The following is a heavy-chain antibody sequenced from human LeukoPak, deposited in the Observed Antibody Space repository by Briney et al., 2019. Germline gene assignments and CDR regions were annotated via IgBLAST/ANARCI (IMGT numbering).Heavy chain of an antibody. V-gene: IGHV1-69*02. J-gene: IGHJ5*02. CDR1: GGTFSSYT. D-gene: IGHD6-13*01. CDR3: ARGGYSSSWYPFNWFDP. CDR2: IIPILGIA. Sequence: ASVKLSCKASGGTFSSYTISWVRQAPGQGLEWMGRIIPILGIANYAQKFQGRVTITADKSTSTAYMELSSLRSEDTAVYYCARGGYSSSWYPFNWFDPWGQGTLVTVSS.